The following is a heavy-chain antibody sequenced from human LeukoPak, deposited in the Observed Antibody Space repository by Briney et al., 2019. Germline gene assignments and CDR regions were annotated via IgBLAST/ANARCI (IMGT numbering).Heavy chain of an antibody. CDR2: TITNTGNA. V-gene: IGHV7-4-1*02. CDR3: ARSGGSGSYYARYYYYYMDV. CDR1: GYTSTNYA. D-gene: IGHD3-10*01. Sequence: GASVRVSCMPSGYTSTNYAMNWVRQAPRQGLEWMGWTITNTGNATYPQGFTGRFVLSLDTSVSTAYLQISSLKAEDTDVYYCARSGGSGSYYARYYYYYMDVWGKGTTVTVS. J-gene: IGHJ6*03.